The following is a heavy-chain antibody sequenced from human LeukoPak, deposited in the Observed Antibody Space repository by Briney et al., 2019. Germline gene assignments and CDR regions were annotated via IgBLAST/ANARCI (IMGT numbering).Heavy chain of an antibody. CDR3: AKNGYRGDYYYYYMDV. CDR1: GFTFSDYN. D-gene: IGHD6-13*01. CDR2: ISRSGSTK. V-gene: IGHV3-11*01. Sequence: PGGSLRLSCAASGFTFSDYNMRWIRQAPGKGLEWVSSISRSGSTKYYADSVKGRFTISRDNSKNTLYLQMNSLRAEDTAVYYCAKNGYRGDYYYYYMDVWGKGTTVTVSS. J-gene: IGHJ6*03.